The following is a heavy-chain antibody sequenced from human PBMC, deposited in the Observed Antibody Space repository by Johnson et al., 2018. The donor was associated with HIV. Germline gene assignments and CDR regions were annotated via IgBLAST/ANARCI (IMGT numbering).Heavy chain of an antibody. CDR3: ARDWGTVPGAFDI. CDR1: GFTFSSYG. V-gene: IGHV3-NL1*01. J-gene: IGHJ3*02. Sequence: QVQLVESGGGVVQPGGSLRLSCAASGFTFSSYGMHWVRQAPGKGLEWVSVISSGADTWYAGSVTGRFTIPRDNSKNSLYLQMNILRAEDTAVYSCARDWGTVPGAFDIWGQGTMVTVSS. CDR2: ISSGADT. D-gene: IGHD3-16*01.